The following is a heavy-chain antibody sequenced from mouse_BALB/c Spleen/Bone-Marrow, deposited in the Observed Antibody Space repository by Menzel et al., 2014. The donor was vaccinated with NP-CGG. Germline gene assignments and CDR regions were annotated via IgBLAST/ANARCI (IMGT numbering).Heavy chain of an antibody. V-gene: IGHV5-12-2*01. J-gene: IGHJ4*01. CDR3: ARQLGLRWAMDY. D-gene: IGHD3-1*01. CDR1: GSTFSSYT. CDR2: ISNGGGST. Sequence: EVMLVESGGGLVQPGGSLKLSCAASGSTFSSYTVSWVRQTPEKRLEWVAYISNGGGSTYYPDTVKGRFTISRDNAKNTLYLQMSSLKSEDTAMYYCARQLGLRWAMDYWGQGTSVTVSS.